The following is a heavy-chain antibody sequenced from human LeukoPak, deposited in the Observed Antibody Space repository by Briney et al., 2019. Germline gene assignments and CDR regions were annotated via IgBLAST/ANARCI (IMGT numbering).Heavy chain of an antibody. Sequence: GASLRLSCAASGFTFGSDAMSWVRQAPGKGLNWVSTISGSGSATYYADSAKDRFTISRDNSKNTLYLQMNSLRAEDTAVYYCAKFRPDDITVAATGYFDSWGQGTLVTVSS. CDR2: ISGSGSAT. V-gene: IGHV3-23*01. D-gene: IGHD6-19*01. CDR1: GFTFGSDA. J-gene: IGHJ4*02. CDR3: AKFRPDDITVAATGYFDS.